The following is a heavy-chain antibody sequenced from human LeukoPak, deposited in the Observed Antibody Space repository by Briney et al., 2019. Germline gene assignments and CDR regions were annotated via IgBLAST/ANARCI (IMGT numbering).Heavy chain of an antibody. Sequence: GSLRLSCAASGFTFSSYAMHWVRQAPGKGLEWVAVISYDGSNKYYADSVKGRFTISRDNSKNTLYLQMNSLRAEDTAVYYCARDTEDIVVVPAARSHYYYYYMDVWGKGTTVTVSS. CDR2: ISYDGSNK. CDR3: ARDTEDIVVVPAARSHYYYYYMDV. V-gene: IGHV3-30*01. J-gene: IGHJ6*03. D-gene: IGHD2-2*01. CDR1: GFTFSSYA.